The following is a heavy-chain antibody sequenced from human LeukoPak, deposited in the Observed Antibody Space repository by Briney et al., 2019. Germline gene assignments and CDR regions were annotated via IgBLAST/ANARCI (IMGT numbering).Heavy chain of an antibody. Sequence: GGSLRLSCAASGFTFSSYAMSWVRQAPGKGLEWVSAISGSGGSTYYADSVKGRFTISRDNSKNTLYLQMDSLRDEDTAVYYCAKDPYRVIVATGNYLDPWGQGTLVTVSS. J-gene: IGHJ5*02. CDR2: ISGSGGST. V-gene: IGHV3-23*01. CDR1: GFTFSSYA. CDR3: AKDPYRVIVATGNYLDP. D-gene: IGHD2-21*01.